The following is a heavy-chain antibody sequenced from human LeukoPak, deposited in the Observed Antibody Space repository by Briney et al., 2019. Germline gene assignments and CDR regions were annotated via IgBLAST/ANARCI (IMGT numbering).Heavy chain of an antibody. CDR2: INPNSGGT. J-gene: IGHJ4*02. D-gene: IGHD6-13*01. CDR3: ARGYSSSWYYFDY. CDR1: GYTFTGYY. V-gene: IGHV1-2*06. Sequence: ASVKVSCKDSGYTFTGYYMHWVRQAPGQGLEWMGRINPNSGGTNYAQKFQGRVTMTRDTSISTAYMELSRLRSDDTAVYYCARGYSSSWYYFDYWGQGTLVTVSS.